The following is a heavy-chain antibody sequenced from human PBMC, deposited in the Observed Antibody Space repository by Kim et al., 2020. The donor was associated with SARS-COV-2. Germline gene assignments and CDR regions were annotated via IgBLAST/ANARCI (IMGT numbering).Heavy chain of an antibody. V-gene: IGHV1-46*01. Sequence: TSYAQKFQGRVTMTRDTSTSTVYMELSSLRSEDTAVYYCARDGDGSGPNYWGQGTLVTVSS. D-gene: IGHD3-10*01. J-gene: IGHJ4*02. CDR3: ARDGDGSGPNY. CDR2: T.